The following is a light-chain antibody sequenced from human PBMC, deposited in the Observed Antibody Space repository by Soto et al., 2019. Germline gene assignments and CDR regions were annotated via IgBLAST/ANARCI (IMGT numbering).Light chain of an antibody. CDR3: QQHYSSSHT. Sequence: DIVMTQSPDSLAVSLGERATINCKSSQSVLYSSNNKNYLAWHQQKPGQPPKLLIYWASTRESGVPDRFSGSGSGTDFTLTISSLQAEDVAVYYCQQHYSSSHTFGQGTKVEIK. CDR1: QSVLYSSNNKNY. V-gene: IGKV4-1*01. J-gene: IGKJ2*01. CDR2: WAS.